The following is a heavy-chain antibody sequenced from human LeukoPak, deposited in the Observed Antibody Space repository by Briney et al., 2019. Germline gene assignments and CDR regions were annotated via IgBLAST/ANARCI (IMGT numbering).Heavy chain of an antibody. CDR3: ARLYYYDSSGYYFLDY. CDR1: GYTFTSYG. V-gene: IGHV1-18*01. CDR2: ISAYNGNT. Sequence: ASVKVSCKASGYTFTSYGIRWVRQAPGQGLEWMGWISAYNGNTNYAQKLQGRVTMTTDTSTSTAYMELRSLRSDDTAVYYCARLYYYDSSGYYFLDYWGQGTLVTVSS. J-gene: IGHJ4*02. D-gene: IGHD3-22*01.